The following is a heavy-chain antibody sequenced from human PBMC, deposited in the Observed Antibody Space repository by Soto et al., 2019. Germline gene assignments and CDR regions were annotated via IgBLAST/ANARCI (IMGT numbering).Heavy chain of an antibody. Sequence: GGSLRLSCAASGFTFSSYWMSWVRQAPGKGLEWVGNIKQDGSEKYYVDSVKGRFTISRANAKNSLYEQMNSLRAEDTAEYYCARGPSGYYHNWFDPWGQGTLVTVSS. D-gene: IGHD3-22*01. CDR1: GFTFSSYW. J-gene: IGHJ5*02. CDR3: ARGPSGYYHNWFDP. CDR2: IKQDGSEK. V-gene: IGHV3-7*03.